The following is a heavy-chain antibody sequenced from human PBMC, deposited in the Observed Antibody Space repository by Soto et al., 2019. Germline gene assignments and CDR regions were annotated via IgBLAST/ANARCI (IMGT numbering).Heavy chain of an antibody. CDR3: ARARRHYDFLSGTTFDP. CDR2: IYYSGST. D-gene: IGHD3-3*01. V-gene: IGHV4-59*01. Sequence: QVQLQESGPGLVKPSETLSLTCTVSGGSISSYYWSWIRQPPGKGLEWIGYIYYSGSTNYNTSLKNRVNISVDTSKKQFSPKLSSVTVADTAVYYCARARRHYDFLSGTTFDPWGQGTLVTVSS. J-gene: IGHJ5*02. CDR1: GGSISSYY.